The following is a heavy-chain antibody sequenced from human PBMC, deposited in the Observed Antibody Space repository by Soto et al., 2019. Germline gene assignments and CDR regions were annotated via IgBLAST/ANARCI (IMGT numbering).Heavy chain of an antibody. J-gene: IGHJ3*02. Sequence: QVQLQESDAGLVKASQTLSLTCTVSGGSVSSGAYYWTWIRQRPGKGLEWIGYIYYSGSTYYSPSLKSRLSISLVTSKNPFSLRLSAVTAADTAMYYCARARLRAVYAFDIWGQGTMVTVSS. V-gene: IGHV4-31*03. CDR1: GGSVSSGAYY. CDR3: ARARLRAVYAFDI. CDR2: IYYSGST. D-gene: IGHD5-12*01.